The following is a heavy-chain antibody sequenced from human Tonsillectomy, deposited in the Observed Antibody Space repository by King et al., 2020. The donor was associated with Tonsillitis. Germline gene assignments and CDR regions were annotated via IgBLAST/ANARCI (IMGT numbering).Heavy chain of an antibody. CDR3: ARVRRYCGRTSCYRLDF. CDR1: GFTFSSYS. J-gene: IGHJ4*02. CDR2: ITSNYYI. V-gene: IGHV3-21*01. Sequence: VQLVESGGGLVKPGGSLRLSCAASGFTFSSYSMIWVRQAPGKGLEWVSSITSNYYIYYADSLKGRFTISRDNTKNSLYLQMNSLRVEDTAVYFCARVRRYCGRTSCYRLDFWGQGTLVTVSS. D-gene: IGHD2-2*01.